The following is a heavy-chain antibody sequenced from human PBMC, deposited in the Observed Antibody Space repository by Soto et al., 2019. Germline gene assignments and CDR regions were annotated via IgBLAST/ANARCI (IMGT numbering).Heavy chain of an antibody. D-gene: IGHD2-2*01. Sequence: PGGSLNLSFAASGFPSSSSAINWVRQATGKGLEWASAIGPAGATYYPASVKGRFTTSRENPKTSWYLQMNSRRAGAPAVYYCARGDIVVVPAAMSARKYYYYYYYMDVWGKGTTVTVSS. V-gene: IGHV3-13*01. CDR2: IGPAGAT. J-gene: IGHJ6*03. CDR3: ARGDIVVVPAAMSARKYYYYYYYMDV. CDR1: GFPSSSSA.